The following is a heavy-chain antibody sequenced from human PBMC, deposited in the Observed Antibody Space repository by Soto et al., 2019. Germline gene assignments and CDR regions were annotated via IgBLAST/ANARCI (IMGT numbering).Heavy chain of an antibody. Sequence: QVQLVQSGAEVKKPGSSVKVSCKASGGTFSSYTISWVRQAPGQGLEWMGRIIPILGIANYAQKFQGRVTITADKSTSTAYMELSSLRSEDTAVYYCASDVSPTAAAGTIGYWCQGTLVTVSS. V-gene: IGHV1-69*02. CDR3: ASDVSPTAAAGTIGY. CDR1: GGTFSSYT. D-gene: IGHD6-13*01. J-gene: IGHJ4*02. CDR2: IIPILGIA.